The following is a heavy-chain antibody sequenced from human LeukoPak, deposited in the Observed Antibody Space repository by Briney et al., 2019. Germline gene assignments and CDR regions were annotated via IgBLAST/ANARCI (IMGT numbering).Heavy chain of an antibody. CDR2: IIPIFGTA. Sequence: GASVKVSCEASGGTFSSYAISWVRQAPGQGLEWMGGIIPIFGTANYAQKFQGRVTITADKSTSTAYMELSSLRSEDTAVYYCARAGGLQGGYYYYYGMDVWGKGTTVTVSS. CDR3: ARAGGLQGGYYYYYGMDV. CDR1: GGTFSSYA. J-gene: IGHJ6*04. D-gene: IGHD2-21*01. V-gene: IGHV1-69*06.